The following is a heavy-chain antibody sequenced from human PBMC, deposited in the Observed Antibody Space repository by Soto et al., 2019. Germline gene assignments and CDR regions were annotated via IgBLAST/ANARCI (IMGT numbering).Heavy chain of an antibody. CDR2: IIPILGIA. V-gene: IGHV1-69*04. CDR1: GGTFSSYT. CDR3: ARDFRPGSYYKGEDY. J-gene: IGHJ4*02. D-gene: IGHD3-10*01. Sequence: GASVKVSCKASGGTFSSYTISWVRQAPGQGLEWMGRIIPILGIANYAQKFQGRVTITADKSTSTAYMELSSLRSEDTAVYYCARDFRPGSYYKGEDYWGQGTLVTVSS.